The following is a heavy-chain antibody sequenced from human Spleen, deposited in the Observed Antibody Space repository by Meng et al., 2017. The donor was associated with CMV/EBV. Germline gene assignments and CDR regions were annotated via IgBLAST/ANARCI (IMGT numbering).Heavy chain of an antibody. Sequence: GESLKISCVASGFSFSSYWMHWVRQGPGKGLVWVSRITADGTITSYADSVRGRFTISRDNAKNTLYLQMDSLRAEDTAMYYCARDRSNIATRAKIDYWGQGTLVTVSS. J-gene: IGHJ4*02. CDR3: ARDRSNIATRAKIDY. CDR2: ITADGTIT. V-gene: IGHV3-74*01. D-gene: IGHD6-6*01. CDR1: GFSFSSYW.